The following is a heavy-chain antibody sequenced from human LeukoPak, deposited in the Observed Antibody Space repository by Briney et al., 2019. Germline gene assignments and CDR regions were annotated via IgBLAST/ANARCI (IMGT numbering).Heavy chain of an antibody. CDR3: AKEEFYYGSGSAQDAFDM. Sequence: QPGGPLRLSCAASGFTFSNYGMHWVRQAPGKALEWVAVISYDGSNKYYPDSVKGRFTISRDNSKNTVYVQMNSLRAEDTAVYYCAKEEFYYGSGSAQDAFDMWGQGTMVTVSS. J-gene: IGHJ3*02. D-gene: IGHD3-10*01. V-gene: IGHV3-30*18. CDR2: ISYDGSNK. CDR1: GFTFSNYG.